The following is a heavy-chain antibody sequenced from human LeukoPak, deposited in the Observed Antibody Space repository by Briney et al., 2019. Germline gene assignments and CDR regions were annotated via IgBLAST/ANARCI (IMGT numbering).Heavy chain of an antibody. CDR2: INNNGGET. V-gene: IGHV3-23*01. CDR1: GFTFSTYA. CDR3: SKAPYYVLPCFDY. D-gene: IGHD3-10*01. Sequence: GGSLRLSCAASGFTFSTYAMSWVRQAPGKGLEWVSGINNNGGETYYADSVKGRFTISRDNPKNTLYLQMNSLRAEDTAVYYCSKAPYYVLPCFDYWGQGTLVTVSS. J-gene: IGHJ4*02.